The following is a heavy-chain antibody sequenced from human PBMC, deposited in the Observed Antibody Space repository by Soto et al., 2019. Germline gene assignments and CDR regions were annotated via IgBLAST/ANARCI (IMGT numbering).Heavy chain of an antibody. CDR3: ARGFRADTYYYGSGMGWFDP. CDR2: INHSGST. D-gene: IGHD3-10*01. J-gene: IGHJ5*02. CDR1: GGSFSGYY. Sequence: SETLSLTCAVYGGSFSGYYWSWIRQPPGKGLEWIGEINHSGSTNYNPSLKSRVTISVDTSKNQFSLKLSSVTAADTAVYYCARGFRADTYYYGSGMGWFDPWGQGTLVTVSS. V-gene: IGHV4-34*01.